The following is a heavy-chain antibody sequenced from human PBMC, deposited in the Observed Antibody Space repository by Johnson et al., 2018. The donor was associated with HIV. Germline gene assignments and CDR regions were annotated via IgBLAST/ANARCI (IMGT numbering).Heavy chain of an antibody. Sequence: HVQLVESGGGVVQPGRSLRLSCAASGFTFSNYAMHWVRQAPGKGLEWVAVISYDGSNEYYTDSVKGRFTISRDNSKNTLYLQMSSLRAEDTAVYYCATSGSHFAFDILGQGTMVTVSS. CDR1: GFTFSNYA. D-gene: IGHD1-26*01. CDR3: ATSGSHFAFDI. CDR2: ISYDGSNE. V-gene: IGHV3-30-3*01. J-gene: IGHJ3*02.